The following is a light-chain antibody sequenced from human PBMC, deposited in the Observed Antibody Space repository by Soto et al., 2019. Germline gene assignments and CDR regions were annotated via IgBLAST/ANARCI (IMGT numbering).Light chain of an antibody. J-gene: IGKJ3*01. CDR2: AAF. Sequence: EIVLTQSPGTLSLSPGERATLSGRASQSVSNSSLAWYQQKPGQAPRLLIYAAFSRATGIPDRFSGSGSGTDFSLTISRLEPEDFAVYYCQQYGSSPPVTFGPGTKVDIK. CDR3: QQYGSSPPVT. V-gene: IGKV3-20*01. CDR1: QSVSNSS.